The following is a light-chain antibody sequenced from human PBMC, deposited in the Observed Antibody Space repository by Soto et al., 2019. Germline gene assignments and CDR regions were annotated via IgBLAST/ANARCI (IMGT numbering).Light chain of an antibody. CDR2: YAS. V-gene: IGKV1D-13*01. J-gene: IGKJ5*01. Sequence: QMTLSPSSLSASVGNRVTITCRASQSISIYLNWYQLKPGKDPKLLIYYASSLESGVPSRFSGSGSGADFTLTISSLQPEDFATYYCQQFNNYPHGAITFGQGTRLEIK. CDR1: QSISIY. CDR3: QQFNNYPHGAIT.